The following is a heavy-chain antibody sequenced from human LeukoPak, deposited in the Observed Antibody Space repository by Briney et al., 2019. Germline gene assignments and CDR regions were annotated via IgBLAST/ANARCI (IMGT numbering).Heavy chain of an antibody. J-gene: IGHJ4*02. D-gene: IGHD6-19*01. CDR1: GFTVRSNY. CDR3: ARAEQWAYYFDY. CDR2: IYSGGTT. V-gene: IGHV3-53*01. Sequence: SGGSLRLSCVVSGFTVRSNYMSWVRQAPGKGLEWVSIIYSGGTTCYADSVKGRFTISRDNSKNTLYLQMNSLRAEDTAVYYCARAEQWAYYFDYWGQGALVTVSS.